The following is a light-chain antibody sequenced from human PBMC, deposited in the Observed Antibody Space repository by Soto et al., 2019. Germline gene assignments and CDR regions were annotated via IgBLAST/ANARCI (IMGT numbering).Light chain of an antibody. V-gene: IGKV4-1*01. Sequence: DIVMTQSPDSLAVSLGERATINCKSSQSVLHNSNNKNYLAWYQQKPGQPPKLFLHWASTRESGVPDRFSGSGSATDFILTISSLQAEDVAVYYCQQYYSTLRTFGQGTKVEIK. CDR2: WAS. CDR3: QQYYSTLRT. CDR1: QSVLHNSNNKNY. J-gene: IGKJ1*01.